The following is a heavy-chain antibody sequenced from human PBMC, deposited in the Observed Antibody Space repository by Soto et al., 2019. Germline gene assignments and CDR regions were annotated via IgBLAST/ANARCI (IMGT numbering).Heavy chain of an antibody. Sequence: QVQLVESGGGVVRPGRSLRLSCVASGFTFSSYGMHWVRQAPGKGLEWVAVISYDGSNKYYADSVKGRFTISRDNSKNTLYLQMNSLRAEDTAVYYCAREETYSRGDRYYYYGMDVWGQGTTVTVSS. CDR3: AREETYSRGDRYYYYGMDV. D-gene: IGHD6-13*01. CDR1: GFTFSSYG. J-gene: IGHJ6*02. CDR2: ISYDGSNK. V-gene: IGHV3-30*19.